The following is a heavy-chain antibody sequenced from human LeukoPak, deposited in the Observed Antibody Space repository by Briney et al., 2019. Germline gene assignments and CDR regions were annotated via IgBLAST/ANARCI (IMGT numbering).Heavy chain of an antibody. CDR1: GYSISSGYY. V-gene: IGHV4-38-2*02. Sequence: SETLSLTCTVSGYSISSGYYWGWIRQPPGKQLEWIGSIYHSGSTHYNPSLKSRVTLSVDTSKNQFSLKLTSMTAADTAVYYCARLGESYYFDHWGQGILVTVSS. J-gene: IGHJ4*02. D-gene: IGHD3-16*01. CDR2: IYHSGST. CDR3: ARLGESYYFDH.